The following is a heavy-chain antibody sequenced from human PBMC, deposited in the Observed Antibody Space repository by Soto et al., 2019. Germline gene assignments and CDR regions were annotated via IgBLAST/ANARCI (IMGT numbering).Heavy chain of an antibody. J-gene: IGHJ5*02. CDR1: GGSVSSGDYY. D-gene: IGHD6-6*01. CDR3: ARGGQLASYTWFDP. CDR2: IYYSGST. Sequence: PSETLSLTCTVSGGSVSSGDYYWSWIRQPPGKGLEWIGYIYYSGSTYYNPSLKSRVTISVDTSKNQFSLKLSSVTAADTAVYYCARGGQLASYTWFDPWGQGTLVTVSS. V-gene: IGHV4-30-4*01.